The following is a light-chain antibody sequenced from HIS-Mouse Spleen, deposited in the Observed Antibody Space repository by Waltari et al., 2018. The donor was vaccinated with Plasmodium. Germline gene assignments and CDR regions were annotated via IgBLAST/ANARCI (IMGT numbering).Light chain of an antibody. CDR1: SRYVGVYNT. Sequence: QSALTHPPSPSGSPGQSVTISCPRTSRYVGVYNTVPWYQQHPGKAPKLMIYEVSKRPSGVPDRFSGSKSGNTASLTVSGLQAEDEADYYCSSYAGSNNLVFGGGTKLTVL. V-gene: IGLV2-8*01. CDR3: SSYAGSNNLV. J-gene: IGLJ2*01. CDR2: EVS.